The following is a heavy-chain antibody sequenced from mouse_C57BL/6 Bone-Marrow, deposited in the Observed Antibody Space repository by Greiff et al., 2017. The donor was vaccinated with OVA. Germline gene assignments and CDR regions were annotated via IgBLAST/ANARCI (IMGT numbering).Heavy chain of an antibody. V-gene: IGHV1-85*01. D-gene: IGHD1-1*01. CDR1: GYTFTSYW. Sequence: VQLQQPGAELVRPGSSVKLSCKASGYTFTSYWMHWVKQRPGQGLEWIGWIYPRDGSTKYNEKFKGKATLTVDTSSSTAYMELHSLTSEDSAVYFCASHYYGTLFDYWGQGTTLTVSS. CDR3: ASHYYGTLFDY. J-gene: IGHJ2*01. CDR2: IYPRDGST.